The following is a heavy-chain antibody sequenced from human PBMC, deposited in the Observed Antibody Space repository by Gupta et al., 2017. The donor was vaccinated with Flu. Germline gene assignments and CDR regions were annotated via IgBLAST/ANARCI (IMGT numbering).Heavy chain of an antibody. D-gene: IGHD2-15*01. CDR3: ARHYCKSGSCYYFDY. Sequence: SSYYWSWIRQHPGKGLEWIGLIYYAGSTNYNPTLKSRVTISIDTSKNQFSLKLSGVTAADTAVYYCARHYCKSGSCYYFDYWSQGTLVAVSS. CDR2: IYYAGST. CDR1: SSYY. J-gene: IGHJ4*02. V-gene: IGHV4-59*08.